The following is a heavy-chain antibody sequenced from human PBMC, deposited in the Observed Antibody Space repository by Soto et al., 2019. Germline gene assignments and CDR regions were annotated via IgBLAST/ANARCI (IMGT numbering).Heavy chain of an antibody. V-gene: IGHV4-30-2*01. Sequence: SETLSLTCNMSGDSYSISTYSWSWIRQPPGKALQWIGFIYQSGVTSYNPSLASRVSISLDRSNNQCSLKLKSVTAADTAVYFCAGTPYTSGLRLDPSGPGTMLTVYS. CDR1: GDSYSISTYS. D-gene: IGHD6-19*01. CDR2: IYQSGVT. J-gene: IGHJ5*02. CDR3: AGTPYTSGLRLDP.